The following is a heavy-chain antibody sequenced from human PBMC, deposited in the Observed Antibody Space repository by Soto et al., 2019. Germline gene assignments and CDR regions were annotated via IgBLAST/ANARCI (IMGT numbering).Heavy chain of an antibody. Sequence: QVHLVQSGAEMKKPGASLNVSCEASGFIFSRSTIHWVRQAPGQRLEWMGWIHDGQGKTKYSGQFQGSLTMDSDTSSSTAYLLLNSLTAEDTAVYYCARDFSLGGSLCWFDPLGPGTLVTVSS. D-gene: IGHD2-21*01. CDR2: IHDGQGKT. J-gene: IGHJ5*02. CDR1: GFIFSRST. V-gene: IGHV1-3*01. CDR3: ARDFSLGGSLCWFDP.